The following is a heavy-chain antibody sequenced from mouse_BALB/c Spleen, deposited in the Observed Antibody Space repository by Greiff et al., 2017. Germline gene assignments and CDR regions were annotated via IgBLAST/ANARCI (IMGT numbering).Heavy chain of an antibody. V-gene: IGHV8-12*01. J-gene: IGHJ1*03. CDR2: IYWDDDK. CDR3: ARKRGTSYCYFNV. Sequence: QVTLKVSGPGILQPSQTLSLTCSFSGFSLSTSGMGVSWIRQPSGKGLEWLAHIYWDDDKRYNPSLKSRLTISKDTSRNQVFLKITSVDTADTATYYFARKRGTSYCYFNVWGTGTTVTVSS. D-gene: IGHD3-1*01. CDR1: GFSLSTSGMG.